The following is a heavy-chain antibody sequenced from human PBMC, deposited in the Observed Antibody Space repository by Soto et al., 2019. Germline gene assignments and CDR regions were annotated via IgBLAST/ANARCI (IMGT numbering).Heavy chain of an antibody. CDR3: ARRGVANSRDAFDI. CDR1: GGTFSNYA. Sequence: QVQLVQSGAEVKKPGTSVKVSCGVSGGTFSNYAITWVRQAPGQGLEWLGGAIPVYGSTNYAHKFQGRVTITAGESATTTFMELSSLRSDDTAVYYCARRGVANSRDAFDIWGQGTLVTVS. V-gene: IGHV1-69*01. D-gene: IGHD1-26*01. J-gene: IGHJ3*02. CDR2: AIPVYGST.